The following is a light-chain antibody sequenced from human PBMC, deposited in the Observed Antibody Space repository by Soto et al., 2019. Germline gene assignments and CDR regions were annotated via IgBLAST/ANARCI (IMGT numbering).Light chain of an antibody. J-gene: IGKJ1*01. CDR2: GAS. CDR1: LSISTH. CDR3: HQYHLWPWT. V-gene: IGKV3D-15*01. Sequence: EVVMTQSPATLSVSPGERATRSWRASLSISTHLAWYEQKPGQAPRLLIYGASTRATGIPARFSGSGSGTEFTLTISSLQSEDFAVYYCHQYHLWPWTFGQGTKVDI.